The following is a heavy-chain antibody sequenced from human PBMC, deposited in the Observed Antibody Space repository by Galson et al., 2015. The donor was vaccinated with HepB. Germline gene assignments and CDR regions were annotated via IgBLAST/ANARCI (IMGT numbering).Heavy chain of an antibody. J-gene: IGHJ4*02. Sequence: PALVKPTQTLTLTCSFSNFSLNADDVGVGWIRQPPEKALEWLALIYWDDDKRYRPSLKSRLTINKDTSKNQVVLIMTDMAPADTATYYCVRRASGSHQGNYFDYWGQGTLVTVSS. V-gene: IGHV2-5*02. CDR1: NFSLNADDVG. D-gene: IGHD1-26*01. CDR2: IYWDDDK. CDR3: VRRASGSHQGNYFDY.